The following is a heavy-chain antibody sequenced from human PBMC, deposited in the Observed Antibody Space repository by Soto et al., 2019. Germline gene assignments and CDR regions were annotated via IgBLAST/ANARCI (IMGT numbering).Heavy chain of an antibody. CDR3: ARDSSGTAMVRFDY. J-gene: IGHJ4*02. CDR2: IIPIFGTA. CDR1: GGTFSSNA. D-gene: IGHD5-18*01. V-gene: IGHV1-69*13. Sequence: GASVKVSCKASGGTFSSNAISWVRQAPGQGLEWMGGIIPIFGTANYAQKFQGRVTITADESTSTAYMELSSLRSEDTAVYYCARDSSGTAMVRFDYWGQGTLVTVSS.